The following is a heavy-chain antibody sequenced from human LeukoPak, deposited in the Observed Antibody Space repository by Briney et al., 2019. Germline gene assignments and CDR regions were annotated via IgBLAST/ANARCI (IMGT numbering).Heavy chain of an antibody. Sequence: ASVKVSCKASGYPFTGYYMHWVRQAPGQGLEWMGWINPNSGGTNYAQKFQGRVTMTRDTSISTAYMELSRLRSDDTAVYYCARGADTAMVPDDYWGQGTLVTVSS. CDR2: INPNSGGT. V-gene: IGHV1-2*02. D-gene: IGHD5-18*01. CDR3: ARGADTAMVPDDY. J-gene: IGHJ4*02. CDR1: GYPFTGYY.